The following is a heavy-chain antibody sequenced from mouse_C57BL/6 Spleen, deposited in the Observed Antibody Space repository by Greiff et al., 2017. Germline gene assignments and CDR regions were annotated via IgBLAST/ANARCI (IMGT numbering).Heavy chain of an antibody. D-gene: IGHD2-1*01. Sequence: QVQLQQPGAELVRPGSSVKLSCKASGYTFTSYWMDWVKQRPGQGLEWIGNIYPSDSETHYNQKFKDKATLTVDKSSSTAYMQLSSLTSEDSAVYYCAREGNYYFAYWGQGTLVTVSA. V-gene: IGHV1-61*01. CDR1: GYTFTSYW. CDR2: IYPSDSET. J-gene: IGHJ3*01. CDR3: AREGNYYFAY.